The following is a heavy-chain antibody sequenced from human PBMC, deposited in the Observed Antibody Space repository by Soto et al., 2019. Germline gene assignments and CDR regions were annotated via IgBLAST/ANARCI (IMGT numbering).Heavy chain of an antibody. CDR2: ISAYNGNT. Sequence: ASVKVSCKASGYTFTSYGISWVRQAPGQGLEWMGWISAYNGNTNYAQKLQGRVTMTTDTSTSTAYMELRSLRSDDTAVYYCARERGYYYDGSGYYGYYGMDVWGQGTTVTVSS. CDR3: ARERGYYYDGSGYYGYYGMDV. D-gene: IGHD3-22*01. V-gene: IGHV1-18*04. CDR1: GYTFTSYG. J-gene: IGHJ6*02.